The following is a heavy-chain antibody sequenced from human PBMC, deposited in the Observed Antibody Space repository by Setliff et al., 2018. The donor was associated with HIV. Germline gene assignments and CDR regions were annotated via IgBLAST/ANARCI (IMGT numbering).Heavy chain of an antibody. D-gene: IGHD3-10*01. V-gene: IGHV4-4*09. CDR1: GFSISAHY. Sequence: SETLSLTCAVSGFSISAHYWSWIRQSPGKGLEWIGYIYGSGITNYNPSLRGRVTISIDTSKNQFSLRLNSVTAADTAVYYCATRPADTKWYGVFDYWGQGRLVTV. CDR3: ATRPADTKWYGVFDY. J-gene: IGHJ4*02. CDR2: IYGSGIT.